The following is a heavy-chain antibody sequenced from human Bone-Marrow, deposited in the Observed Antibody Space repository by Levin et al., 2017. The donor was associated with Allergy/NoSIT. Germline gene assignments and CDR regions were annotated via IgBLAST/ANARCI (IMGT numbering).Heavy chain of an antibody. Sequence: ASVKVSCKASGGTFSSYAISWVRQAPGQGLEWMGGIIPIFGTANYAQKFQGRVTITADKSTSTAYMELSSLRSEDTAVYYCARDLTGLDCSGGSCYSGADIWGQGTMVTVSS. CDR2: IIPIFGTA. V-gene: IGHV1-69*06. J-gene: IGHJ3*02. CDR1: GGTFSSYA. CDR3: ARDLTGLDCSGGSCYSGADI. D-gene: IGHD2-15*01.